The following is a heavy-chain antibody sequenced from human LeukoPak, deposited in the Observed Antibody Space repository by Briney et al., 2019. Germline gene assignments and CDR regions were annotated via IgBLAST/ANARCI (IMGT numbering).Heavy chain of an antibody. J-gene: IGHJ6*02. CDR3: ARSFSSTTFMDV. D-gene: IGHD2-2*01. Sequence: SETLSLTCTVSGGSISSYYWSWIRQPPGKGLEWIGYIYYSGSTNYNPSLKSRVTIFVDTSKNQFSLKLSSVTAADTAVYFCARSFSSTTFMDVWGQGTTVTVSS. V-gene: IGHV4-59*08. CDR1: GGSISSYY. CDR2: IYYSGST.